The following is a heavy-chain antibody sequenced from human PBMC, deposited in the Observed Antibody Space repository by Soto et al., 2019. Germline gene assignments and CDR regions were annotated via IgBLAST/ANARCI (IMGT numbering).Heavy chain of an antibody. D-gene: IGHD3-22*01. CDR1: GGTFSSYA. J-gene: IGHJ3*02. Sequence: QVQLVQSGAEVKKPGSSVKVSCKASGGTFSSYAISWVRQAPGHGLEWMGGIIPIFGTANYAQKFQGSVTITADESTSTAYMELSSLRSEDTAVYYCARRITMIVVDAFDIWGQGTMVTVSS. CDR3: ARRITMIVVDAFDI. CDR2: IIPIFGTA. V-gene: IGHV1-69*01.